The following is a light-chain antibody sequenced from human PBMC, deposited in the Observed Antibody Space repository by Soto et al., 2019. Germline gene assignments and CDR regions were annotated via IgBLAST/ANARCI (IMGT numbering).Light chain of an antibody. CDR1: QSVSSSY. Sequence: EIVLTQSPCTLSVFVLEIVTVSFMASQSVSSSYLAWYQQKPGQAPRLLIYGASSRATGMPDRFSGSGSGTDFTLTISRLEPEDFAVYYCQQYGSSHPWTFGQGTKVDIK. CDR3: QQYGSSHPWT. J-gene: IGKJ1*01. CDR2: GAS. V-gene: IGKV3-20*01.